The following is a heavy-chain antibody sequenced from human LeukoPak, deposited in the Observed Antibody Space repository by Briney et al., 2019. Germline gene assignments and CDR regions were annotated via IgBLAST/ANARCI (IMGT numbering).Heavy chain of an antibody. D-gene: IGHD3-10*01. V-gene: IGHV3-7*01. CDR2: IKQDGSEK. Sequence: PGRSLRLSCAASGFTFSDAWMNWVRQAPGKGLEWVANIKQDGSEKYYVDSVKGRFTISRDNAKNSLYLQMNSLRAEDTAVYYCARDDNGVRGVIRSDYWGQGTLVTVSS. J-gene: IGHJ4*02. CDR1: GFTFSDAW. CDR3: ARDDNGVRGVIRSDY.